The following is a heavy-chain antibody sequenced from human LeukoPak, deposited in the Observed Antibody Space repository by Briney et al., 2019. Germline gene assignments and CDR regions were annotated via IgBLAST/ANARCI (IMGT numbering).Heavy chain of an antibody. Sequence: SQTLSLTCAVSGDSISTGGFSWSWIRQPPGKGLEWIGYIYNSGSTYYNPSLKSRVTISADTSKNQFSLKLSSVTAADTAVYYCARGPGGGSSAGEGYWGQGTLVTVSS. V-gene: IGHV4-30-2*01. D-gene: IGHD3-10*01. CDR3: ARGPGGGSSAGEGY. CDR1: GDSISTGGFS. J-gene: IGHJ4*02. CDR2: IYNSGST.